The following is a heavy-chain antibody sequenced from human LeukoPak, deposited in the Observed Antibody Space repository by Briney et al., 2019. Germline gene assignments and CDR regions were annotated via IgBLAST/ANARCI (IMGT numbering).Heavy chain of an antibody. J-gene: IGHJ4*02. CDR3: ARDFSTYYDSSSFYGDSCFDY. Sequence: ASVKVSCKAFGYTFTSNYMHWVRQAPGQGPEWMGVISPSGGSTTYAQKFQGRVTLTRDMSTSTDYLELSSLRSEDTAVYYCARDFSTYYDSSSFYGDSCFDYWGQGILVTVSS. CDR1: GYTFTSNY. CDR2: ISPSGGST. V-gene: IGHV1-46*01. D-gene: IGHD3-22*01.